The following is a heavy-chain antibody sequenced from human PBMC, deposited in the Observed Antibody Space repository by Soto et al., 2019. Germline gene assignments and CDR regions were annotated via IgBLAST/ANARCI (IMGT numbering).Heavy chain of an antibody. CDR1: GFTFSSYG. V-gene: IGHV3-33*01. J-gene: IGHJ3*02. D-gene: IGHD3-10*01. CDR3: ARDGLIVRAFDI. CDR2: IWYDGSNK. Sequence: HPGGSLRLSCAASGFTFSSYGMHWVRQAPGKGLEWVAVIWYDGSNKYYADSVKGRFTISRGNSKNTLYLQMNSLRAEDTAVYYCARDGLIVRAFDIWGQGTMVTVSS.